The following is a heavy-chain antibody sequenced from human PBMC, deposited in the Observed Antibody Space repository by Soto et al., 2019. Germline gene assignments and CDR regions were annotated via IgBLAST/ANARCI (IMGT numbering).Heavy chain of an antibody. CDR2: INTNSGCT. V-gene: IGHV1-2*04. D-gene: IGHD3-3*01. CDR1: RCTLTCYY. Sequence: ASVKVTFKASRCTLTCYYLHWLRPARGQGLEWLGGINTNSGCTNYAQKFQGWVTITRDTPISTAYMELSRLRSDDTAVYYCARGLRFGEWDNYCMDDWGQGTTVTVSS. J-gene: IGHJ6*02. CDR3: ARGLRFGEWDNYCMDD.